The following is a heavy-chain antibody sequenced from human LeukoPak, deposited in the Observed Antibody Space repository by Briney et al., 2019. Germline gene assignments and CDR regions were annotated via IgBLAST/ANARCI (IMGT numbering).Heavy chain of an antibody. Sequence: GGSLRLSCAASGFTFSNYALNWVRQAPGKGLEWVAVISYDGSNKYYADSVKGRFTISRDNSKNTLYLQMNSLRAEDTAVYYCAKDLLYYGSGSYSNFDYWGQGTLVTVSS. CDR1: GFTFSNYA. V-gene: IGHV3-30*18. CDR2: ISYDGSNK. D-gene: IGHD3-10*01. J-gene: IGHJ4*02. CDR3: AKDLLYYGSGSYSNFDY.